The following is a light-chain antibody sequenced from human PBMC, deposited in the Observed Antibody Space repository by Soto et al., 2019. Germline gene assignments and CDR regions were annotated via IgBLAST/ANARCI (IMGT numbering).Light chain of an antibody. Sequence: EIVLTQSPGTLSLSPGERATLSCRASQRISNNYLAWYQQKPGQAPRLLIFGASNRATGIPDTLSGSGSGTGFSLTISRLEPEDVAVYYCQQYSSLPITFGQGTRLEIK. CDR2: GAS. CDR3: QQYSSLPIT. J-gene: IGKJ5*01. CDR1: QRISNNY. V-gene: IGKV3-20*01.